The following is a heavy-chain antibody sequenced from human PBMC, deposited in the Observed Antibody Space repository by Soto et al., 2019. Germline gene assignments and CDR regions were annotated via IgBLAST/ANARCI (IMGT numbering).Heavy chain of an antibody. CDR2: VYYSGSS. J-gene: IGHJ5*02. Sequence: SETLSLTCTVSGDSISGGASFWSWIRQPPGKGLEWIANVYYSGSSYYNPSLKSRLTISVDTTKNQFSLQLKSMTAADTAVYYFAKLSCTSSTCYFPGWFDPWGQETRVTVPS. CDR3: AKLSCTSSTCYFPGWFDP. V-gene: IGHV4-31*03. CDR1: GDSISGGASF. D-gene: IGHD2-2*01.